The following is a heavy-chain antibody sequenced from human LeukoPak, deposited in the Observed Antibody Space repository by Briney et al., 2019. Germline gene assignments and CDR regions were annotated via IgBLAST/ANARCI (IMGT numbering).Heavy chain of an antibody. CDR2: ISYDGSNK. CDR1: GFTFSSYG. J-gene: IGHJ4*02. CDR3: ANEYSSGWYMVDY. V-gene: IGHV3-30*18. D-gene: IGHD6-19*01. Sequence: GRSLRLSCAASGFTFSSYGMHWVRQAPGKGLEWVAVISYDGSNKYYADSVKGRFTISRDNSKNTLYLQMNSLRAEDTAVYYCANEYSSGWYMVDYWGQGTLVTVSS.